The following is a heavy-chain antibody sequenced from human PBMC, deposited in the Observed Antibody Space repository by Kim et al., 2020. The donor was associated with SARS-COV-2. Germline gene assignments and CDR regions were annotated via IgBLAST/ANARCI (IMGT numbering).Heavy chain of an antibody. J-gene: IGHJ4*02. CDR3: ARAPRGTIFGVVHYFDY. Sequence: LKSRVTISLDTSKNQFSLKLSSVTAADTAVYYCARAPRGTIFGVVHYFDYWGQGTLVTVSS. V-gene: IGHV4-31*02. D-gene: IGHD3-3*01.